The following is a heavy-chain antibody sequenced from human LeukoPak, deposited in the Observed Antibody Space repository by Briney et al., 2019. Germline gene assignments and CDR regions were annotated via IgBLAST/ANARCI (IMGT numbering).Heavy chain of an antibody. CDR3: ARYDYGGILFDY. V-gene: IGHV4-30-4*08. CDR2: IYYSGST. D-gene: IGHD4-23*01. J-gene: IGHJ4*02. Sequence: PSETLSLTCTVSGGSISSGDYYWSWIRQPPGKGLEWIGYIYYSGSTYYNPSLKSRVTISVDTSKNQFSLKLSSVTAADTAVYYCARYDYGGILFDYWGREPWSPSPQ. CDR1: GGSISSGDYY.